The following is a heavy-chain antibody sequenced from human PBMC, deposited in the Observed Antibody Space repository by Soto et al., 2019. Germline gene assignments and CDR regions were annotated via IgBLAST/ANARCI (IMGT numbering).Heavy chain of an antibody. CDR3: AKGAYYDSSGYPPFDY. D-gene: IGHD3-22*01. CDR2: ISYDGSNK. Sequence: GGSLRLSCAASGFTFSSYGMHWVRQAPGKGLEWVAVISYDGSNKYYADSVKGRFTISRDNSKNTLYLKMNSLRAEDTAVYYCAKGAYYDSSGYPPFDYWGQGTAVTVSS. V-gene: IGHV3-30*18. J-gene: IGHJ4*02. CDR1: GFTFSSYG.